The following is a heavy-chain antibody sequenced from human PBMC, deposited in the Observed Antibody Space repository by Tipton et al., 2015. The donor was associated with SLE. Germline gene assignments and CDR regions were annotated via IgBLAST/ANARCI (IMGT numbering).Heavy chain of an antibody. V-gene: IGHV3-21*01. CDR1: GFTFSSYS. Sequence: SLRLSCAASGFTFSSYSMNWVRQAPGKGLEWVSSISSSSSYIYCADSVKGRFTISRDNAKNSLYLQMNSLRAEDTAVYYCASRIPGVPAAPHAFDIWGQGTMVTVSS. CDR2: ISSSSSYI. D-gene: IGHD2-2*01. J-gene: IGHJ3*02. CDR3: ASRIPGVPAAPHAFDI.